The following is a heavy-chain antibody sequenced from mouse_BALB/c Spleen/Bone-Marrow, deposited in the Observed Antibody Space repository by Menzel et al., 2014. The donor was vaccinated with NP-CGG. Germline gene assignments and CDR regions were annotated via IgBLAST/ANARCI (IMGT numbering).Heavy chain of an antibody. CDR2: IWAGGST. Sequence: VKLEESGPGLVAPSQSLSITCTVSGFSLTSYGVHWVRQPPGKGLEWLGVIWAGGSTNYNSALMSGLSISKDNSKSQVFLKMNSLQTDDTAMYYCARDRDYGNYGWFAYWGQGTLVTVSA. V-gene: IGHV2-9*02. CDR3: ARDRDYGNYGWFAY. D-gene: IGHD2-1*01. J-gene: IGHJ3*01. CDR1: GFSLTSYG.